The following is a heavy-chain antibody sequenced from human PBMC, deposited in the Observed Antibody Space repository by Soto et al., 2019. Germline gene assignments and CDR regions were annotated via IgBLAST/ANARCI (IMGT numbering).Heavy chain of an antibody. J-gene: IGHJ6*02. D-gene: IGHD2-21*02. CDR3: AKEGGADCSRRKDV. CDR1: GFNFSTYG. CDR2: ISYDVSNI. V-gene: IGHV3-30*18. Sequence: QVQLVESGGGVVQPGTSLRLSCVGSGFNFSTYGMHWVRQAPGKGLERVAVISYDVSNIYYANSGKGRLTISGDNSKNTLYRQMNRLRGEDTAEYYCAKEGGADCSRRKDVGGQGTAVIVS.